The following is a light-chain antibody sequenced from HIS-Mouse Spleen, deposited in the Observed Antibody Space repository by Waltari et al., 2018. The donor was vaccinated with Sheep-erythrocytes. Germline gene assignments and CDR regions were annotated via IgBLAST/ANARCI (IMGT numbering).Light chain of an antibody. CDR2: DVS. CDR1: SRDVGGYTY. J-gene: IGLJ1*01. Sequence: QSALTQPRSVSGSPGPSVTISCTGTSRDVGGYTYVSWYQQHPGKAPKLMIYDVSKRPSGVPDRFSGSKSGNTASLTISGLQAEDEADYYCCSYAGSYNHVFATGTKVTVL. CDR3: CSYAGSYNHV. V-gene: IGLV2-11*01.